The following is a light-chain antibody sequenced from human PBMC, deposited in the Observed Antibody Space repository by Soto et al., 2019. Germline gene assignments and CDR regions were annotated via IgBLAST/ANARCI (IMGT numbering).Light chain of an antibody. CDR1: QSLRRTY. CDR3: QQYVTSPRT. V-gene: IGKV3-20*01. Sequence: VVKLLPDTLSVSPGETATLSCRASQSLRRTYVAWYQHKPGQAPRLLIYGASFRATGISDRFSGRGSGTDFTLSISRLEPEDSAVYYCQQYVTSPRTFGLGTKVDIK. CDR2: GAS. J-gene: IGKJ1*01.